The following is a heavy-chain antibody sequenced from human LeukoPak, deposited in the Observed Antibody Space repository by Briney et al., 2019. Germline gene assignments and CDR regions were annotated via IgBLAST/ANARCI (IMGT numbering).Heavy chain of an antibody. CDR2: ISYDGSNK. CDR3: AKQNIFERYLDY. Sequence: GGSLRLSCAASGFTLSSYWMIWVRQAPGKGLEWVAVISYDGSNKYYADSVKGRFTISRDNSKNTLYLQMNSLRAEDTAVYYCAKQNIFERYLDYWGQGTLATVSS. V-gene: IGHV3-30*18. CDR1: GFTLSSYW. J-gene: IGHJ4*02. D-gene: IGHD2/OR15-2a*01.